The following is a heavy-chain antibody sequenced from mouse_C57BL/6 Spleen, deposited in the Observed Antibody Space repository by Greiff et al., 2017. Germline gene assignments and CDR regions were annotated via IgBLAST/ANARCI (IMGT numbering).Heavy chain of an antibody. V-gene: IGHV3-6*01. J-gene: IGHJ2*01. CDR3: AREGLPRGVDY. CDR2: ISYDGSN. D-gene: IGHD2-1*01. CDR1: GYSITSGYY. Sequence: EVQLQESGPGLVKPSQSLSLTCSVTGYSITSGYYWNWIRQFPGNKLEWMGYISYDGSNNYNPSLKNRISITRDTSKNQFFLKLNSVTTEDTATYYCAREGLPRGVDYWGQGTTLTVSS.